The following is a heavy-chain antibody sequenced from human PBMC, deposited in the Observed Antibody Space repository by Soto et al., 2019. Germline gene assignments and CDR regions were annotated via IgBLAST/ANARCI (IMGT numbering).Heavy chain of an antibody. J-gene: IGHJ6*02. CDR2: IFPIFGTA. V-gene: IGHV1-69*13. Sequence: SVKVSCKASGGTFSSYAISWVRQAPGQGLEWMGGIFPIFGTATYAQKFQGRVTITADESTSTAYMELSSLRSEDTAVYYCARATSTIFGVAYYYYGMDVWGQGTTVTVSS. CDR3: ARATSTIFGVAYYYYGMDV. D-gene: IGHD3-3*01. CDR1: GGTFSSYA.